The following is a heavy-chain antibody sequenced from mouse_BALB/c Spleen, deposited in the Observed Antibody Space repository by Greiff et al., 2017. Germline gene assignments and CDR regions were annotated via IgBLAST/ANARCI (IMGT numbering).Heavy chain of an antibody. CDR1: GFTFSSYT. CDR3: IGTGVTRGYYYAMDY. CDR2: ISNGGGST. Sequence: EVKLEESGGGLVQPGGSLKLSCAASGFTFSSYTMSWVRQTPEKRLEWVAYISNGGGSTYYPDTVKGRFTISRDNAKNTLYLQMSSLKSEDTAMYYCIGTGVTRGYYYAMDYWGQGTSVTVSS. D-gene: IGHD2-1*01. J-gene: IGHJ4*01. V-gene: IGHV5-12-2*01.